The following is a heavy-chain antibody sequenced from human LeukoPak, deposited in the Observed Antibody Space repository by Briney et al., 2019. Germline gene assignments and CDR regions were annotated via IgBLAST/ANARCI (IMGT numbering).Heavy chain of an antibody. CDR1: GFTFSSHA. CDR3: AKDVEMATIFSSSDY. Sequence: GGSLRLSCAASGFTFSSHAMSWVRQAPGKGLEWVSAISGSGGSTYYADSVKGRFTISRDNSKNTLYLQMNSLRAEDTAVYYCAKDVEMATIFSSSDYWGQGTLVTVSS. D-gene: IGHD5-24*01. CDR2: ISGSGGST. J-gene: IGHJ4*02. V-gene: IGHV3-23*01.